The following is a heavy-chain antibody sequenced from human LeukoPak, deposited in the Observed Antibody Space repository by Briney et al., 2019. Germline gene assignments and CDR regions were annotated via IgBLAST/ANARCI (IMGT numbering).Heavy chain of an antibody. V-gene: IGHV1-18*01. Sequence: GASVKVSCKVSGYTFLTNGITWVRQAPGQGFEWMGWISTYNGNTDYAQKVQDRVTMTTDTFTNTAYMELRSLRSDDTAVYYCARVPYYYDSSAYLDYWGQGTLVTVSS. J-gene: IGHJ4*02. CDR2: ISTYNGNT. CDR3: ARVPYYYDSSAYLDY. CDR1: GYTFLTNG. D-gene: IGHD3-22*01.